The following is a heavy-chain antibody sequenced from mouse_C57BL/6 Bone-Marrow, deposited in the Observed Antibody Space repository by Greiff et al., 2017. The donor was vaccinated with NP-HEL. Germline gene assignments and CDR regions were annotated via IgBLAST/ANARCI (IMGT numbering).Heavy chain of an antibody. CDR3: ARDGGGPYYFDY. V-gene: IGHV5-4*01. Sequence: DVKLQESGGGLVKPGGSLKLSCAASGFTFSSYAMSWVRQTPEKRLEWVATISDGGSYTYYPDNVKGRFTISRDNAKNNLYLQMSHLKSEDTAMYYCARDGGGPYYFDYWGQGTTLTVSS. CDR1: GFTFSSYA. CDR2: ISDGGSYT. D-gene: IGHD1-1*02. J-gene: IGHJ2*01.